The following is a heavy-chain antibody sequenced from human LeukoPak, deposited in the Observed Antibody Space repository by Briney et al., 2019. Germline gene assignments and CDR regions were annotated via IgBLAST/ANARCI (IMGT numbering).Heavy chain of an antibody. D-gene: IGHD6-13*01. CDR1: GYTFTSYG. J-gene: IGHJ4*02. CDR3: ARGDRYSSSWYTDY. Sequence: ASVKVSCKASGYTFTSYGISWLRQAPRQGLEWMGWISAYNGNTNYAQKLQGRVTMTTDTSTSTAYMELRSLRSDDTAVYYCARGDRYSSSWYTDYWGQGTLVTVSS. V-gene: IGHV1-18*04. CDR2: ISAYNGNT.